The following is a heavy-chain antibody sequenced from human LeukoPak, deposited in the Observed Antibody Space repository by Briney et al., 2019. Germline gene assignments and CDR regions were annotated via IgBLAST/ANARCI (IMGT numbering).Heavy chain of an antibody. J-gene: IGHJ5*02. D-gene: IGHD5-12*01. V-gene: IGHV4-59*01. CDR1: GGSISSYY. CDR2: IYYSGST. CDR3: ARKNRYGGYVWFDP. Sequence: SETLSLTCTVSGGSISSYYWSWIRQPSGKGLEWIGYIYYSGSTNYNPSLKSRVTISVDTSKNQFSLKLSSVTAADTAVYYCARKNRYGGYVWFDPWGQGALVTASS.